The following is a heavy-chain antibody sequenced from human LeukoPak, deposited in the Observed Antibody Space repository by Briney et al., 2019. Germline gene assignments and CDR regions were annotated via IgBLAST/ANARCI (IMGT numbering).Heavy chain of an antibody. CDR2: IYHSGST. CDR1: GGSISSGGCY. D-gene: IGHD6-19*01. V-gene: IGHV4-30-2*01. J-gene: IGHJ4*02. CDR3: ARDNSIAVAGIGY. Sequence: PSETLSLTCTVSGGSISSGGCYWSWIRQPPGKGLEWIEYIYHSGSTYYNPSLKSRVTISVDRSKNQFSLKLSSVTAADTAVYYCARDNSIAVAGIGYWGQGTLVTVSS.